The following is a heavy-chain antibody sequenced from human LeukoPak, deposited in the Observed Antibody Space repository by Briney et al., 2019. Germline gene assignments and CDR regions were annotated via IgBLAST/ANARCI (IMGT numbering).Heavy chain of an antibody. CDR1: GGSFSGYY. J-gene: IGHJ4*02. CDR2: INHSGSI. V-gene: IGHV4-34*01. D-gene: IGHD3-9*01. Sequence: SETLSLTCAVYGGSFSGYYWSWIRQPPGKGLEWIGEINHSGSINYNPSLKSRVTISVDTSKNQFSLKLSSVTAADTAVYYCAREFNYDILTGYSAYFDYWGQGTLVTVSS. CDR3: AREFNYDILTGYSAYFDY.